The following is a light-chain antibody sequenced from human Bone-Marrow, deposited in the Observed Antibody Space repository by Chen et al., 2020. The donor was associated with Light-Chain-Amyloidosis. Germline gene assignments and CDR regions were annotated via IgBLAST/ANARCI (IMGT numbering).Light chain of an antibody. J-gene: IGLJ1*01. Sequence: QSALTQPASVSGSPGQSITISCTGTSGDVGTYNYVSWYQQHPGKAPKVMIYAVSNRPSGFSNRFSGSKSGNTASLTISGLKAEDEADYYCSSFTSSSSYVFGPGTNVTVL. CDR3: SSFTSSSSYV. CDR2: AVS. V-gene: IGLV2-14*01. CDR1: SGDVGTYNY.